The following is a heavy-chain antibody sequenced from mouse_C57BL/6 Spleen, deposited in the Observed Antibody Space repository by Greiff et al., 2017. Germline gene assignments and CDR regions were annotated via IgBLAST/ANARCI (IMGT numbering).Heavy chain of an antibody. J-gene: IGHJ3*01. CDR3: AANWDGLAY. Sequence: VHVKQSGAELVKPGASVKLSCTASGFNIKDYYMHWVKQRTEQGLEWIGRFDPEDGETKYAPQLQGKATITADTSSNTAYLQLSRLTSEDTAVYCCAANWDGLAYWGQGTLVTVSA. V-gene: IGHV14-2*01. D-gene: IGHD4-1*01. CDR2: FDPEDGET. CDR1: GFNIKDYY.